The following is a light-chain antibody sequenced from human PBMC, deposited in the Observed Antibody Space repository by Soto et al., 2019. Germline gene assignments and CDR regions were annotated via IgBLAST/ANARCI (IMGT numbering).Light chain of an antibody. CDR1: QSVSSY. J-gene: IGKJ4*01. V-gene: IGKV3-11*01. Sequence: EIVLTQSPGTLSLSPGERVTLSCRASQSVSSYLAWYQQKPGQAPRLLIYDASNRATGIPARFSGSGSGTDFTLTISSLEPEDFAVYYCQQRSNWPPLTFGGGTKVDIK. CDR2: DAS. CDR3: QQRSNWPPLT.